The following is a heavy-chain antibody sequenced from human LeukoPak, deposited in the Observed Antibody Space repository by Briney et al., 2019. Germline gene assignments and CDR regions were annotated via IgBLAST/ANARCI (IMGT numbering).Heavy chain of an antibody. Sequence: SETLSLTCTVSGGSISSSSYYWGWIRQPPGKGLEWIGSIYYSGSTYYNPSLKSRVTISVDTSKNQFSLKLSSVTAADTAVYYCARVFRPTIAYCGGDCAFGNWFDPWGQGTLVTVSS. CDR3: ARVFRPTIAYCGGDCAFGNWFDP. CDR1: GGSISSSSYY. D-gene: IGHD2-21*02. CDR2: IYYSGST. J-gene: IGHJ5*02. V-gene: IGHV4-39*07.